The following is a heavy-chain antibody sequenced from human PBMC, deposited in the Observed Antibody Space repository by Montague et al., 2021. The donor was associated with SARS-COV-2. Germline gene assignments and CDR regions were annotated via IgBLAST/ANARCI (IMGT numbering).Heavy chain of an antibody. CDR2: IFYSGST. J-gene: IGHJ6*02. CDR1: GGSISTTSYY. Sequence: SETLSLTCTVSGGSISTTSYYWGWIRQPPGKGLEWIASIFYSGSTYYNPSLKSRVTISVVTSKNQFSLKLSSVTAADTAVYYCARDPSRQPLLYPIGDYYYGMDVWGQGTTVTVSS. CDR3: ARDPSRQPLLYPIGDYYYGMDV. V-gene: IGHV4-39*07. D-gene: IGHD2-2*02.